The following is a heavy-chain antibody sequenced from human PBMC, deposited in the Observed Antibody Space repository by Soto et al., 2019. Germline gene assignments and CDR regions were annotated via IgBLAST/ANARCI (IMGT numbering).Heavy chain of an antibody. CDR3: VKGSSASRPYYFDY. CDR1: GFTFSGYA. CDR2: ITGGGDDT. D-gene: IGHD3-22*01. Sequence: EVQLLDSGGGFVQPGGSLRLSCEASGFTFSGYAMSWVRQAPWRRLEWISAITGGGDDTYYADYVKGRVTISRDNSKNTLYLQMSSLRAEDTALYYCVKGSSASRPYYFDYWGQGTLVTVSS. J-gene: IGHJ4*02. V-gene: IGHV3-23*01.